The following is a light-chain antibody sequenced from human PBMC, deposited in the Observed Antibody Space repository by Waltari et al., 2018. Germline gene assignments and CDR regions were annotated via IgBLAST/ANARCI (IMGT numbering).Light chain of an antibody. J-gene: IGLJ3*02. CDR3: VLYLGSGIWM. CDR1: SGSVSTNHY. CDR2: CAD. V-gene: IGLV8-61*01. Sequence: QTVVTQEPSFSVSPGGTVTLTCGLSSGSVSTNHYPSWYQHTLGQAPRTLLSCADTRSSGVPDRFAGSILGNKAALTITGAQADDESDYYCVLYLGSGIWMFGGGTKLTVL.